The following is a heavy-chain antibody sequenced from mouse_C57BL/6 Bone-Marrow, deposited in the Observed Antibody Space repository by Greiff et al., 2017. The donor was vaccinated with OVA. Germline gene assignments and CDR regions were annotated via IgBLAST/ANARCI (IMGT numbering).Heavy chain of an antibody. CDR3: ARLYYYGSRRFAY. V-gene: IGHV5-15*01. J-gene: IGHJ3*01. Sequence: EVKLVESGGGLVQPGGSLKLSCAASGFTFSDYGLAWVRQAPRKGPAWVAFISNLAYSIYYADTVTGRFTISRENAKNTLYLEMSSLRAEDTAMYYCARLYYYGSRRFAYWGQGTLVTVSA. D-gene: IGHD1-1*01. CDR1: GFTFSDYG. CDR2: ISNLAYSI.